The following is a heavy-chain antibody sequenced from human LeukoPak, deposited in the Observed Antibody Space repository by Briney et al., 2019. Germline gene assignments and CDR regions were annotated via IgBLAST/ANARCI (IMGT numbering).Heavy chain of an antibody. CDR1: GGTFSSYA. CDR2: IIPIFGTA. Sequence: SVKVSCKASGGTFSSYAISWVRQAPGQGLEWMGGIIPIFGTANYAQKFQGRVTITADESTSTAYMELSSLRSEDTAVYYCARDCSSTSCYLRGHWFDPWGQGTLVIVSS. CDR3: ARDCSSTSCYLRGHWFDP. J-gene: IGHJ5*02. D-gene: IGHD2-2*01. V-gene: IGHV1-69*01.